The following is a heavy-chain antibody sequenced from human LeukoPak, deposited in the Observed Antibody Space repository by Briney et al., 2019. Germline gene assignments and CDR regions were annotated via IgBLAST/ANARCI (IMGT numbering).Heavy chain of an antibody. CDR1: GFTFSSYS. CDR3: ARDGALGIAARDDY. CDR2: ISSSSSTI. V-gene: IGHV3-48*01. Sequence: GGSLRLSCAASGFTFSSYSMNWVRQAPGKGLEWVSYISSSSSTIYYADSVKGRFTISRDNAKNSLYLQMNSLRAEDTAVYYCARDGALGIAARDDYWGQGTLVTVSS. D-gene: IGHD6-6*01. J-gene: IGHJ4*02.